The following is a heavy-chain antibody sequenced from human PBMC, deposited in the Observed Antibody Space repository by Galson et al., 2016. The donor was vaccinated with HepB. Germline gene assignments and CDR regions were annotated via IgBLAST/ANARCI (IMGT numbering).Heavy chain of an antibody. V-gene: IGHV4-4*02. CDR1: GVSLSSGDW. J-gene: IGHJ2*01. CDR3: AREDFTSSWTPLAYFDL. Sequence: ETLSLTCTVSGVSLSSGDWWTWVRQSPGKGLEWIGEVSQSGSTSYNPSLQGRVTISIDKSKNQFSLSLRSVTAADTAIYYCAREDFTSSWTPLAYFDLWGRGTQVIVSS. D-gene: IGHD6-13*01. CDR2: VSQSGST.